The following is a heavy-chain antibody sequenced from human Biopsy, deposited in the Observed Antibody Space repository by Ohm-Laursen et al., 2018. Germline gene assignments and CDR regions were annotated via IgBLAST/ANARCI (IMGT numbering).Heavy chain of an antibody. Sequence: SLRLSCSASGFTFTNYGMHWVRQAPGKGLEWVSSISSSGNFMYYTDSVKGRFTISRDNAKNSLYLQMNSLRAEDTALYYCARIFLVGVTPGYGMDVWGQGTTVTVSS. J-gene: IGHJ6*02. CDR3: ARIFLVGVTPGYGMDV. CDR1: GFTFTNYG. CDR2: ISSSGNFM. D-gene: IGHD1-26*01. V-gene: IGHV3-21*01.